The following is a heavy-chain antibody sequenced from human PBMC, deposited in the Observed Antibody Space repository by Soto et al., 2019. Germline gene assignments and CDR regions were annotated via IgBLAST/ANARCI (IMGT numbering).Heavy chain of an antibody. D-gene: IGHD3-3*01. J-gene: IGHJ6*02. CDR1: GGTYSSYA. CDR3: AIEDRRLRFLEWLSPYGMDV. V-gene: IGHV1-69*13. CDR2: IIPIFGTA. Sequence: SVKGSCKAAGGTYSSYAISWVRQAPGQGLELMGGIIPIFGTANYAQKFQGRVTITADESTSTAYMELSSLRSEDTAVYYCAIEDRRLRFLEWLSPYGMDVWGQGTTVTVSS.